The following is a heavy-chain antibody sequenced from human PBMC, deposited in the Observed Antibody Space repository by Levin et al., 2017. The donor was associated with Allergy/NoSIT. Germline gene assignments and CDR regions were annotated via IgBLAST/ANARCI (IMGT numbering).Heavy chain of an antibody. D-gene: IGHD6-13*01. V-gene: IGHV3-23*01. J-gene: IGHJ4*02. CDR1: GFTFRSYA. CDR3: AKIYSSSAYFPDY. Sequence: GESLKISCAASGFTFRSYAMTWVRQAPGGGLGWASAISSTGSSTYYPDSVKGRFTISRDNSKNMLYLQMDSLRVEDTAIYYCAKIYSSSAYFPDYWGQGTLVTVSS. CDR2: ISSTGSST.